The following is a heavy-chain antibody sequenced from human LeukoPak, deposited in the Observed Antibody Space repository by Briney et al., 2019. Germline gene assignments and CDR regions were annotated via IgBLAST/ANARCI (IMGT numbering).Heavy chain of an antibody. CDR3: ARDLSMVRGTYYYYGMDV. D-gene: IGHD3-10*01. V-gene: IGHV1-2*02. CDR1: GYTFTGYY. CDR2: INPNSGGT. Sequence: GASVKVSCKASGYTFTGYYMHWVRQAPGQGLEWMGWINPNSGGTNYAQKFQGRVTMTRDTSISTAYMELSRLRSGDTAVYYCARDLSMVRGTYYYYGMDVWGQGTTVTVSS. J-gene: IGHJ6*02.